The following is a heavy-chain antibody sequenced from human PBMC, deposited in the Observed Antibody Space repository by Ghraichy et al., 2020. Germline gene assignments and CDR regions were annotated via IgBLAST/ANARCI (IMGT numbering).Heavy chain of an antibody. V-gene: IGHV4-59*01. CDR2: IYYSGST. CDR3: ARSITMVRGAPYYYYGMDV. J-gene: IGHJ6*02. CDR1: GGSISSYY. D-gene: IGHD3-10*01. Sequence: SQTLSLTCTVSGGSISSYYWSWIRQPPGKGLEWIGYIYYSGSTNYNPSLKSRVTISVDTSKNQFSLKLSSVTAADTAVYYCARSITMVRGAPYYYYGMDVWDQGTTVTVSS.